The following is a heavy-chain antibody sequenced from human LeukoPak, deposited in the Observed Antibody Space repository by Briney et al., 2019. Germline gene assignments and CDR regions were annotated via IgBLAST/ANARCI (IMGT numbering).Heavy chain of an antibody. CDR2: ISYDGTNT. J-gene: IGHJ4*02. D-gene: IGHD5-12*01. CDR1: GFTFSSYA. Sequence: PGGSLRLSCAASGFTFSSYAMHWVRQAPGKGLEWVAAISYDGTNTYYTDSAKGRFTISRDNSKNTLYLQMNSLRAEDTAVYSCARGRYTGYDSGYFDYWGQAILVTVSS. V-gene: IGHV3-30*04. CDR3: ARGRYTGYDSGYFDY.